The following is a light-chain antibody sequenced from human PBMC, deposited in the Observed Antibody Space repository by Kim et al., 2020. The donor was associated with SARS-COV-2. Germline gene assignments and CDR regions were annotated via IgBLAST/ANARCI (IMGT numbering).Light chain of an antibody. CDR1: STNIGSNT. CDR2: SNN. J-gene: IGLJ3*02. V-gene: IGLV1-44*01. Sequence: GQRVTISSSGSSTNIGSNTVNWYQQRPGTAPKLLIYSNNQRPSGVPDRFSGSKSGTSASLAISGLQSEDEADYYCAAWDDSLNGPVFGGGTQLTVL. CDR3: AAWDDSLNGPV.